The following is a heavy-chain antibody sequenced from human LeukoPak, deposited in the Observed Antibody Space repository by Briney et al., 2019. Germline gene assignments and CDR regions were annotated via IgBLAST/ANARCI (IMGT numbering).Heavy chain of an antibody. D-gene: IGHD1-1*01. Sequence: PSETLSLTCTVSGGSISSSSYYWGWIRQPPGKGLEWIGSIYYSGSTYYNPSLESRVTISVDKSKNQFSLKLTSMTAADTAVYFCARVTGTTPFDYWGQGTLVTVSS. CDR2: IYYSGST. CDR3: ARVTGTTPFDY. J-gene: IGHJ4*02. V-gene: IGHV4-39*07. CDR1: GGSISSSSYY.